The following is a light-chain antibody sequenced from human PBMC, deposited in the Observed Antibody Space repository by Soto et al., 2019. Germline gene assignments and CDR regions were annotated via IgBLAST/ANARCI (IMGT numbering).Light chain of an antibody. CDR2: DAS. Sequence: DIQMTQSPSTLPASLGDGVPITCRASQSISNRLAWYQQRPGKAPKYLIYDASTLHSGAPSRFRGSGSGTEFTLSISSLQPDDFETYYCQQYNIYPWTFGQGTKVDIK. V-gene: IGKV1-5*01. CDR3: QQYNIYPWT. CDR1: QSISNR. J-gene: IGKJ1*01.